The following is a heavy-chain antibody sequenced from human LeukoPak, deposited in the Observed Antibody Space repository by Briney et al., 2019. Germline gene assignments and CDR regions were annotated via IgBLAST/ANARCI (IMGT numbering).Heavy chain of an antibody. CDR3: AGLCQVTTCAKFEN. CDR1: CDSLGSGMYY. CDR2: IYHSGSI. V-gene: IGHV4-39*01. Sequence: SETLSLTCTVSCDSLGSGMYYWGWIPQAPGKGRPLNGSIYHSGSIFYNASFESRAAMSVDPSNYQFSLRLTSVTAADTVVYYWAGLCQVTTCAKFENWGQGILVTVSS. D-gene: IGHD4-17*01. J-gene: IGHJ4*02.